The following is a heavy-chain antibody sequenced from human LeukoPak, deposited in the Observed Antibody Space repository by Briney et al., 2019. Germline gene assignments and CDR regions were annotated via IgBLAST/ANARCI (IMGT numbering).Heavy chain of an antibody. Sequence: HPGGSLTLLCAASGFIFSNFAMRCPPQTRGKAQQWLSSISDWGHNTHFADSVRGRFTLSRDNSNNIVYLQMNNLGVEDSAMYYCAKSYCSGGTCHSYLPYFFDYWGRGTLVTVSS. J-gene: IGHJ4*02. CDR1: GFIFSNFA. CDR3: AKSYCSGGTCHSYLPYFFDY. D-gene: IGHD2-15*01. V-gene: IGHV3-23*01. CDR2: ISDWGHNT.